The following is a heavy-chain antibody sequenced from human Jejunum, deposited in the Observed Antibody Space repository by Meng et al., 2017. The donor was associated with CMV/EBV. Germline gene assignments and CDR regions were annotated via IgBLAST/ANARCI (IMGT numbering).Heavy chain of an antibody. J-gene: IGHJ4*02. CDR2: IDSDGSTT. CDR1: GFSTYW. Sequence: CEASGFSTYWLHWVRQVPGKGLMWVSGIDSDGSTTMYADSVKGRFTISRDTAKDTLYLQMSSLSVEDTAVYYCARGGNGNFFYYFDYWGQGTLVTVSS. CDR3: ARGGNGNFFYYFDY. D-gene: IGHD1-7*01. V-gene: IGHV3-74*03.